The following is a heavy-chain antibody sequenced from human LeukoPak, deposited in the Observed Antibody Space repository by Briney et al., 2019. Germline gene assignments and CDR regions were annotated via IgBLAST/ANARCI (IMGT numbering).Heavy chain of an antibody. V-gene: IGHV3-20*04. CDR2: VNWNGVST. D-gene: IGHD6-13*01. CDR1: GFTFYDDG. Sequence: PVGSLRLSRAASGFTFYDDGMSWVRQAPGKGVEWGSGVNWNGVSTGYADSVKGRFTISRDNAKNSLYLQLNSVRAEDTALYYCARPGAGKLDFDYWGQGTLVTVSS. CDR3: ARPGAGKLDFDY. J-gene: IGHJ4*02.